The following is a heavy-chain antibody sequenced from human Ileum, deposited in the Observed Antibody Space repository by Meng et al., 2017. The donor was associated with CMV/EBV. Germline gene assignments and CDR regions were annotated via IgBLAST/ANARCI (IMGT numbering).Heavy chain of an antibody. CDR1: GFTVSSNY. CDR3: AGEARLWGTFDY. V-gene: IGHV3-53*01. J-gene: IGHJ4*02. D-gene: IGHD4/OR15-4a*01. CDR2: IYSGGST. Sequence: GESLKISCAASGFTVSSNYMSWVRQAPGKGLEWVSVIYSGGSTYYADSVKGRFTISRDNSKNTLYLQMNSLRAEDTAVYYCAGEARLWGTFDYWGQGTLVTVSS.